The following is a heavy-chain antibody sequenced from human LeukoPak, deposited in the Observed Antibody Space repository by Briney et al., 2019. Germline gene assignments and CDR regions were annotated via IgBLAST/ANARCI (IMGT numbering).Heavy chain of an antibody. CDR3: VTDGLYSRGLDY. CDR1: GFSFINVW. J-gene: IGHJ4*02. Sequence: GGSLRLSCAASGFSFINVWMSWVRQAPGKGLEWVGRIKSETNGGTTDYAAPVRGRFAISRDDSKVTLYLQMDSLNSADTAVYYCVTDGLYSRGLDYWGQETLVTVSS. D-gene: IGHD6-19*01. V-gene: IGHV3-15*01. CDR2: IKSETNGGTT.